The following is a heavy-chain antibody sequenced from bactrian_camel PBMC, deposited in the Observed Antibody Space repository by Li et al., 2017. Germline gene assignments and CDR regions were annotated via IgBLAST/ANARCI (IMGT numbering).Heavy chain of an antibody. V-gene: IGHV3S56*01. J-gene: IGHJ4*01. Sequence: HVQLVESGGGSVQAGGSLRLSCASSGAALGRYCTAWFRQAPGKERERVADIDSEGSTTYADSVKGRFAISRDNVKDVVYLQMNDLKPEDTGMYYCAADWSTYRKRSVYDGGCRGESSGQGTQVT. CDR2: IDSEGST. CDR1: GAALGRYC. D-gene: IGHD7*01.